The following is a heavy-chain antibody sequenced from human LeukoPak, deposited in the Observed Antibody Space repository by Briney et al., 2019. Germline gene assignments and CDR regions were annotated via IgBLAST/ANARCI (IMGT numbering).Heavy chain of an antibody. D-gene: IGHD4-17*01. V-gene: IGHV3-30*04. J-gene: IGHJ3*02. CDR3: AREHYYGAYARAFDI. CDR2: ISYDGSNK. CDR1: GFTFRNYA. Sequence: GGPLTLPCGASGFTFRNYAMQWVREAPGKEMERVAVISYDGSNKYYADSVKGRFIISRDNSKNTLYLQMNSLRAGDTAVYYCAREHYYGAYARAFDIWGQGTMVTVSS.